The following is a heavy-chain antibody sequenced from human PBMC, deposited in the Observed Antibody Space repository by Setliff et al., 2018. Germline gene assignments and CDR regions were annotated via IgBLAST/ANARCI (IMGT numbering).Heavy chain of an antibody. CDR3: AKSEWLRDYYYGLDV. CDR2: ISAYNGNT. D-gene: IGHD5-12*01. V-gene: IGHV1-18*01. J-gene: IGHJ6*02. Sequence: ASVKVSCKASGYTFTSHGISWVRQAPGQGLEWMGWISAYNGNTHYAQKFQGRVTVTTDTSTTTAYMELRSLRSDDTAVYYCAKSEWLRDYYYGLDVWGQGTTVTV. CDR1: GYTFTSHG.